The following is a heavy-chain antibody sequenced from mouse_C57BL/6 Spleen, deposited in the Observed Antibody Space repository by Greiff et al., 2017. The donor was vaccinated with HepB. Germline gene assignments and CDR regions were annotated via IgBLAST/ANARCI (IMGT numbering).Heavy chain of an antibody. V-gene: IGHV1-82*01. Sequence: VQLQQSGPELVKPGASVKIPCKASGYAFSSSWMNWVKQRPGKGLEWIGRIYPGDGDTNYNGKFKGKATLTADKSSSTAYMQLSSLTSEDSAVYFCAILRGMDYWGQGTSVTVSS. CDR3: AILRGMDY. D-gene: IGHD1-1*01. CDR1: GYAFSSSW. J-gene: IGHJ4*01. CDR2: IYPGDGDT.